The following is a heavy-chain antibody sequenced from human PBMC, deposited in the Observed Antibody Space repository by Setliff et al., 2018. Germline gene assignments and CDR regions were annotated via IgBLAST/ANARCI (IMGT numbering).Heavy chain of an antibody. CDR2: INPHSGGT. J-gene: IGHJ4*02. V-gene: IGHV1-2*07. D-gene: IGHD6-19*01. CDR3: VRSSAPQVVLAADFDF. CDR1: GYTFSSYY. Sequence: ASVKVSCKASGYTFSSYYIHWVRQAPGQGLEWMGWINPHSGGTNFPHKFQGRVTIITDESTSTAYMELSSLRSDDTAVYYCVRSSAPQVVLAADFDFWGQGTPVTVSS.